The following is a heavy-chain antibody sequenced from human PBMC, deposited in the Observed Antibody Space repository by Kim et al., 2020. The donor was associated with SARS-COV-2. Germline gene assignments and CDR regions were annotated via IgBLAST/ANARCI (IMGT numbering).Heavy chain of an antibody. J-gene: IGHJ3*02. Sequence: GGSLRLSCAASGFTFSNYAMNWVRQAPGQGLEWVSSIRGGGANPNYADSAKGRFTISRDNSKNTLYLQMNSLTGDDTAVYYCAKCLDSDGSDAFDIWGQGTLVTVSS. D-gene: IGHD5-18*01. CDR1: GFTFSNYA. CDR3: AKCLDSDGSDAFDI. V-gene: IGHV3-23*01. CDR2: IRGGGANP.